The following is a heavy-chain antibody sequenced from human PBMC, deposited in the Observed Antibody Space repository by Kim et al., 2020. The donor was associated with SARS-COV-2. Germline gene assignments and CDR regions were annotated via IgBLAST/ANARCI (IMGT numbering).Heavy chain of an antibody. CDR2: IYYSGST. V-gene: IGHV4-39*01. Sequence: SETLSLTCTVSGGSISSSSYYWGWIRQPPGKGLEWIGSIYYSGSTYYNPSLKSRVTISVDTSKNQFSLKLSSVTAAATAVYYCAIPYSSSWLGDAFDIWGQGTRVTVSS. CDR1: GGSISSSSYY. J-gene: IGHJ3*02. D-gene: IGHD6-13*01. CDR3: AIPYSSSWLGDAFDI.